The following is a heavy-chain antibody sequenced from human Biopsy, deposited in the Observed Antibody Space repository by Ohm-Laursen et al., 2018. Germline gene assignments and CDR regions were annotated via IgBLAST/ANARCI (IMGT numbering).Heavy chain of an antibody. V-gene: IGHV4-34*01. CDR1: GGSISSDY. J-gene: IGHJ4*01. CDR2: INHRGYT. Sequence: GTLSLTCTVSGGSISSDYWSWIRQTPGKGLEWIGEINHRGYTDYNASLKGRVSISVDTSKNQLSLNLTSVTAADTAVFYCARSGQWARYYFDYWGHGTLVTVSP. CDR3: ARSGQWARYYFDY. D-gene: IGHD6-19*01.